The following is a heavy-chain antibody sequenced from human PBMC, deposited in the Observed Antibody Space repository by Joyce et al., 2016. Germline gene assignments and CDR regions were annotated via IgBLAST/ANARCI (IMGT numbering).Heavy chain of an antibody. D-gene: IGHD6-19*01. Sequence: EVQLVETGGGLIQPGGSLRLSCAASGFSVSNSYLGWVRQAPGKGPECVSFIFSDDTPYYADSVKGRFTISRDNSKDTLYLQMNSLRADDTAKYYCTRFSTGGLKFDYWGQGTLVTVSS. J-gene: IGHJ4*02. CDR2: IFSDDTP. CDR3: TRFSTGGLKFDY. CDR1: GFSVSNSY. V-gene: IGHV3-53*02.